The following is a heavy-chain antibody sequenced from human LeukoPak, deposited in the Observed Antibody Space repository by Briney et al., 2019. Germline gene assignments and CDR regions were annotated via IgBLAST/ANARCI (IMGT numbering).Heavy chain of an antibody. CDR1: GGSINSGSYY. Sequence: SETLSLTCTVSGGSINSGSYYWNWIRQSAGKGLEWIGHIYSTGTTNCNPSLKSRVTISLDTSKNQFSLKLNSVTAADTAVYYCARCTSTSCYNFDYWGQGTLVTVSS. J-gene: IGHJ4*02. V-gene: IGHV4-61*09. D-gene: IGHD2-2*02. CDR3: ARCTSTSCYNFDY. CDR2: IYSTGTT.